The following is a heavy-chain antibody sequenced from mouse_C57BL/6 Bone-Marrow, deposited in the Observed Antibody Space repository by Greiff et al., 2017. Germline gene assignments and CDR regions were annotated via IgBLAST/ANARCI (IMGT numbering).Heavy chain of an antibody. CDR1: GYTFTSYG. D-gene: IGHD2-3*01. CDR2: IYPRSGNT. J-gene: IGHJ4*01. CDR3: ARSGDGYYYAMDY. V-gene: IGHV1-81*01. Sequence: VKLMESGAELARPGASVKLSCKASGYTFTSYGISWVKQRTGQGLEWIGEIYPRSGNTYYNEKFKGKATLTADKSSSTAYMELRSLTSEDSAVYFCARSGDGYYYAMDYWGQGTSVTVSS.